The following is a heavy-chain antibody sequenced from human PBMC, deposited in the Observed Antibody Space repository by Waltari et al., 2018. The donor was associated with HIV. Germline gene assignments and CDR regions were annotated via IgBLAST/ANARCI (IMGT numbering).Heavy chain of an antibody. Sequence: WVRQAPGQGLEWVGWINTKTGNPTYAQGFTGRFVFSLDTSVSTAYLQISSLKAEDTAVYYCARGPGRSLDYWGQGTLVTVSS. V-gene: IGHV7-4-1*02. D-gene: IGHD3-10*01. CDR2: INTKTGNP. J-gene: IGHJ4*02. CDR3: ARGPGRSLDY.